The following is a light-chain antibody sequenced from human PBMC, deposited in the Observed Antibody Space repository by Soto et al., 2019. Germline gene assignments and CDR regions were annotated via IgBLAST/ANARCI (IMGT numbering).Light chain of an antibody. CDR1: QSVSSTY. CDR3: QQYNSWPT. V-gene: IGKV3-20*01. CDR2: GAS. J-gene: IGKJ2*01. Sequence: EIVLTQSPGTLSLSPGERATLSCRASQSVSSTYLAWYQRKPGQAPRLLIYGASSRATGIPDRFSGSGSGTDFTLTISSLQSEDFAVYFCQQYNSWPTFGLGTKVEIK.